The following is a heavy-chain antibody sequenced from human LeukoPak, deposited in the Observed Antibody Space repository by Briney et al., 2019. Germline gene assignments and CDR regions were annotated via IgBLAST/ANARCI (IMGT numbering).Heavy chain of an antibody. J-gene: IGHJ5*02. CDR3: ARVVVVITGVNWFDP. CDR1: GGSISSHY. Sequence: SETLSLTCTVSGGSISSHYWSWIRQPPGKGLEWIGYIYYSESTNYNPSLKSRVTISVDTSKNQFSLKLSSVTAADTAVYYCARVVVVITGVNWFDPWGQGTLVTVSS. V-gene: IGHV4-59*11. CDR2: IYYSEST. D-gene: IGHD3-22*01.